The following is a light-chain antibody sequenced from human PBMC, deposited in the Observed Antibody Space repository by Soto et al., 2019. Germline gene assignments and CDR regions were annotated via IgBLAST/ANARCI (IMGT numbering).Light chain of an antibody. CDR3: QQSDTTPWA. Sequence: DIQMTQSPSSLSASVGDRVTITCRASQSVNRYLNWYQQKPGKAPKLLISSASSLQGGVPSRFSGSGSGTEVTLTIDGLQPDDLATYFCQQSDTTPWAFGQGTKVEI. V-gene: IGKV1-39*01. CDR1: QSVNRY. CDR2: SAS. J-gene: IGKJ1*01.